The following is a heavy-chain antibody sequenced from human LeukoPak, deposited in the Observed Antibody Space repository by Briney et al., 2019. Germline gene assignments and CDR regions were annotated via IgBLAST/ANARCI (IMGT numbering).Heavy chain of an antibody. D-gene: IGHD3-9*01. CDR1: GFTFSSYW. CDR3: AREGIDYDFLTGYPN. J-gene: IGHJ4*02. CDR2: IKQDGSEK. Sequence: PGGSLRLSCAAAGFTFSSYWMSWVRQAPGKGLEWVANIKQDGSEKYYVDSVKGRFTISRDNAKNSLYLQMNSLRAEDTAVYYCAREGIDYDFLTGYPNWGQGTLVTVSS. V-gene: IGHV3-7*05.